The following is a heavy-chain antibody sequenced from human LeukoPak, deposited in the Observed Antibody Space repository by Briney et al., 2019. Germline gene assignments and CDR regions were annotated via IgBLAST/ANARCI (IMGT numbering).Heavy chain of an antibody. J-gene: IGHJ4*02. Sequence: GGSLRLSCAASGFTVSSNYMSWVRQAPGKGLEWVSVIYSGGSTYYADSVKGRFTISRDNSKNTLYLQMNSLRAEDTAVYYCAKMGYCSSSSCYTGNYFDYWGQGTLVTVSS. CDR2: IYSGGST. CDR3: AKMGYCSSSSCYTGNYFDY. V-gene: IGHV3-53*05. CDR1: GFTVSSNY. D-gene: IGHD2-2*02.